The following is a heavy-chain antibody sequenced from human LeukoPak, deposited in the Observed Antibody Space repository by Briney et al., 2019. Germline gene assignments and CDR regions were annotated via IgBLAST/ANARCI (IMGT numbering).Heavy chain of an antibody. CDR3: ARGRGSSSWYFDY. J-gene: IGHJ4*02. D-gene: IGHD6-13*01. CDR2: ISGSGGST. CDR1: GFTFSSYA. V-gene: IGHV3-23*01. Sequence: GGSLRLSCAASGFTFSSYAMSWVRQAPGKGLEWVSAISGSGGSTYYADSVKGRFTISRDNAKNSLYLQMNSLRAEDTAVYYCARGRGSSSWYFDYWGQGTLVTVSS.